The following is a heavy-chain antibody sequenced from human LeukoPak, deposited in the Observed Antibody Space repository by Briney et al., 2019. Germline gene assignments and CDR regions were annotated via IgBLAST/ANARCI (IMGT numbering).Heavy chain of an antibody. CDR2: INHSGST. V-gene: IGHV4-34*01. D-gene: IGHD3-22*01. Sequence: SETLSLTCAVYGGSFSGYYWSWIRQPPGKGLEWIGEINHSGSTNYNPSLKSRVTISVDTSKNQFSLKLSSVTAADTAVYYCARGGDYYDSSGYEFAFDYWGQGTLVTVSS. J-gene: IGHJ4*02. CDR3: ARGGDYYDSSGYEFAFDY. CDR1: GGSFSGYY.